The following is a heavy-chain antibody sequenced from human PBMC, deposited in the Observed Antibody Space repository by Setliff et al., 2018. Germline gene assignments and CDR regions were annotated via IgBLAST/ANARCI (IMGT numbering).Heavy chain of an antibody. CDR2: IIHSGSS. J-gene: IGHJ5*02. CDR1: GESFSRYY. D-gene: IGHD3-10*01. CDR3: ARDLIRGAPNWFDP. Sequence: PSETLSLTCAVSGESFSRYYWTWIRQSPGKGLEWIGEIIHSGSSKYNPSLKSRLTMSVDTSKNHFSLQMNSLRAEDTAVYYCARDLIRGAPNWFDPWGQGTLVTVSS. V-gene: IGHV4-34*12.